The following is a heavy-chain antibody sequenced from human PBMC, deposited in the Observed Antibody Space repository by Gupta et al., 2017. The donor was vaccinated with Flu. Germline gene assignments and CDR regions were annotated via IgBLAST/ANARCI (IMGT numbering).Heavy chain of an antibody. D-gene: IGHD2-2*02. Sequence: AQLVQSGTDVKEPGASLKVSCKASGYTFTDYYIHWGRQAPGQGLEWVGRVNPNSGSTNFDQKFQGRVTLAMDTSISTAYMELTRLRSDDTAGYYCARERFCSTASCYRWFDPWGQGTLVIVSS. CDR1: GYTFTDYY. J-gene: IGHJ5*02. V-gene: IGHV1-2*06. CDR3: ARERFCSTASCYRWFDP. CDR2: VNPNSGST.